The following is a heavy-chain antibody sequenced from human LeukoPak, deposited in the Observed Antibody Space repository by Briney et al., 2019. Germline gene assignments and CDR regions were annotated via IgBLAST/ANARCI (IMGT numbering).Heavy chain of an antibody. CDR3: ARERGFSSGWYGVHDAFDI. CDR1: AFTFSSYD. V-gene: IGHV3-30*02. CDR2: IRYDGSNK. Sequence: GGSLGLSCAASAFTFSSYDMHWVRQAPGKGLEWVAFIRYDGSNKYYADSVKGRFTISRDNSKNTLYLQMNSLRAEDTAVYYCARERGFSSGWYGVHDAFDIWGQGTMVTVSS. J-gene: IGHJ3*02. D-gene: IGHD6-19*01.